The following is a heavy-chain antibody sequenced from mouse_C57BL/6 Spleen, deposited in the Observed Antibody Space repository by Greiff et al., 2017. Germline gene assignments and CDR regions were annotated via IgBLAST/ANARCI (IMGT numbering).Heavy chain of an antibody. D-gene: IGHD2-5*01. Sequence: VQLQQPGAELVKPGASVKLSCKASGYTFTSYWMHWVKQRPGQGLEWIGMIHPNSGSTNYNEKFKSKATLPVDKSSSTAYMQLSSLTSEDSAVYYCASSNYYYAMDYWGQGTSVTVSS. V-gene: IGHV1-64*01. J-gene: IGHJ4*01. CDR1: GYTFTSYW. CDR2: IHPNSGST. CDR3: ASSNYYYAMDY.